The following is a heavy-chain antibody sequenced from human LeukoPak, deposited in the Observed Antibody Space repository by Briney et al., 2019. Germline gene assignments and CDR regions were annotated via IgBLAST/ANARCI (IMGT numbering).Heavy chain of an antibody. CDR2: INPNSGGT. D-gene: IGHD6-6*01. Sequence: ASVKVSCKASGYTFTGYYMHWVRQAPGQGLEWMGWINPNSGGTNYAQKFQGRVTMTRDTSISTAYMELSRLRSDDTAVYYCARGVAARPPGAFDIWGQGTMVTVSS. CDR3: ARGVAARPPGAFDI. CDR1: GYTFTGYY. J-gene: IGHJ3*02. V-gene: IGHV1-2*02.